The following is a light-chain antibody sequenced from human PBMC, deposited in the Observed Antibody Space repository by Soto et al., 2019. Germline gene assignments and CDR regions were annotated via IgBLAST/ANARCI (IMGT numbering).Light chain of an antibody. CDR3: QSYDSSLSGFYV. Sequence: QSVLTQPPSVSGAPGQRVTISCPGSSSKIGAGYDVHWYQQLPGGAPRLLIYANSNRPSGVPDRFSGSRSGTSASLAITGLQAEDEADYSCQSYDSSLSGFYVFGTGTKVTVL. CDR1: SSKIGAGYD. V-gene: IGLV1-40*01. J-gene: IGLJ1*01. CDR2: ANS.